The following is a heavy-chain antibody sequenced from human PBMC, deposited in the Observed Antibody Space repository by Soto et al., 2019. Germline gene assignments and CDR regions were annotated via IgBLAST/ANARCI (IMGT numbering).Heavy chain of an antibody. J-gene: IGHJ4*02. CDR2: IYPSDSDT. CDR3: ARPPIGTTTFFDS. Sequence: EVQLVQSGPEVKKSGESLKISCKGSGYSFTSNWIGWVRQMPGKGLEWMGIIYPSDSDTRYSPSFQGQVTISADKSISTAYLQWSSLKASDTAMYYCARPPIGTTTFFDSWGQGTLVTVSS. V-gene: IGHV5-51*03. D-gene: IGHD1-7*01. CDR1: GYSFTSNW.